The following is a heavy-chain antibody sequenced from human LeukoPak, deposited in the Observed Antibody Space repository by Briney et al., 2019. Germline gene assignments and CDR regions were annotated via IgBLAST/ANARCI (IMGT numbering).Heavy chain of an antibody. J-gene: IGHJ4*02. Sequence: SVKVSCKASGGTFSSYAISWVRQAPGQGLEWMGGIIPIFGTANYAQKFQGRVTITTDESTSTAYMELSSLRSEDTAVYYCATGVGELLWFFDYWGQGTLVTVST. CDR2: IIPIFGTA. D-gene: IGHD1-26*01. CDR3: ATGVGELLWFFDY. V-gene: IGHV1-69*05. CDR1: GGTFSSYA.